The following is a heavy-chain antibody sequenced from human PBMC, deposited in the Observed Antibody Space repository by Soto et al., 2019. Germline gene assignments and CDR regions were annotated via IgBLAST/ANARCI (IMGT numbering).Heavy chain of an antibody. Sequence: SETLSLTCAVYGGPFSGYYWSWIRQPPGKGLEWIGEINHSGSTNYNPSLKSRVTISVDTSKNQFSLKLSSVTAADTAVYYCARGPLYSGSYFSVDYWGQGTLVTVSS. V-gene: IGHV4-34*01. J-gene: IGHJ4*02. CDR3: ARGPLYSGSYFSVDY. D-gene: IGHD1-26*01. CDR1: GGPFSGYY. CDR2: INHSGST.